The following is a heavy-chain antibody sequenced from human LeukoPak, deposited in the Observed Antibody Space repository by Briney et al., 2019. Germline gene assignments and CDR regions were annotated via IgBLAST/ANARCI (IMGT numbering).Heavy chain of an antibody. V-gene: IGHV3-48*02. CDR2: ISSDSSAI. CDR1: GFTFSSYT. CDR3: ARDDFGDYVIDY. J-gene: IGHJ4*02. Sequence: GGSLRLSCAASGFTFSSYTMNWVRQAPGKGLEWISFISSDSSAIHYADSVKGRFTISRDNAKNSLYLHMNSLRDEDTAVYYCARDDFGDYVIDYWGQGILVTVSS. D-gene: IGHD4-17*01.